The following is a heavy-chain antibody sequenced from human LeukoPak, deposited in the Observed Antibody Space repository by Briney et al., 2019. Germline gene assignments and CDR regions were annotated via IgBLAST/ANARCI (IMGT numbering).Heavy chain of an antibody. Sequence: SETLSLTCTVSGGSISSSSYYWGWIRQPPGKGLEWIGSIYYSGSTYYNPSLKSRVTISVDTSKNQFSLKLSSVTAADTAVYYCAWLGGPHCIVYWGQGTLVPVSS. CDR1: GGSISSSSYY. CDR2: IYYSGST. CDR3: AWLGGPHCIVY. V-gene: IGHV4-39*01. D-gene: IGHD6-19*01. J-gene: IGHJ4*02.